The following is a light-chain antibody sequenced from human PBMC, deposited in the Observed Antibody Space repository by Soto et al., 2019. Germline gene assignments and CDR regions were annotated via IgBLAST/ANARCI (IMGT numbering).Light chain of an antibody. Sequence: QSVLTQPPSVSGAPGQRVTISCTGSSSNIGAGYDVHWYQQLPGTAPKLLIYGNSNRPSGVPDRFSGSKSGTSASLAITGLQAEDEADYYCQSYDSSLSAPVFGGGTKVTGL. CDR2: GNS. CDR3: QSYDSSLSAPV. J-gene: IGLJ2*01. V-gene: IGLV1-40*01. CDR1: SSNIGAGYD.